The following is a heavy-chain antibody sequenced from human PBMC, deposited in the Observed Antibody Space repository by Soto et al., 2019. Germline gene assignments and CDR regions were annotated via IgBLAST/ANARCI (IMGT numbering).Heavy chain of an antibody. J-gene: IGHJ6*03. Sequence: SETLSLTCAVYGGSFSCYYWSWIRQPPGKGLAWIGEINHSGSTNYNPSLKSRVTISVDTSKNQFSLKLSSVTAADTAVYYCARGLHYYYYYMDVWGKGTTVT. V-gene: IGHV4-34*01. CDR2: INHSGST. CDR1: GGSFSCYY. CDR3: ARGLHYYYYYMDV.